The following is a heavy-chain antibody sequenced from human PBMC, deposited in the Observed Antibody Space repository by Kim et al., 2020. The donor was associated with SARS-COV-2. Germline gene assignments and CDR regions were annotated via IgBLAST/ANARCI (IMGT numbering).Heavy chain of an antibody. V-gene: IGHV4-61*02. J-gene: IGHJ4*02. CDR3: AREGAAAVPFDY. CDR1: GGSISSGSYY. D-gene: IGHD6-13*01. Sequence: SETLSLTCTVSGGSISSGSYYWSWIRQPAGKGLEWIGRIYTSGSTNYNPSLKSRVTISVDTSKNQFSLKLSSVTAADTAVYYCAREGAAAVPFDYWGQGTLVTVSS. CDR2: IYTSGST.